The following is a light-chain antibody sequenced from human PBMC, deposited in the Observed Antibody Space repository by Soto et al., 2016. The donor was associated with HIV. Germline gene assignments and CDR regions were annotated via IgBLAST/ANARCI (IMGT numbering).Light chain of an antibody. CDR1: NIESKS. Sequence: SYELTQPPSVSVAPGKTARITCGGDNIESKSVHWYQQKPGQAPVLVVYHDSDRPSGIPERFSGSNSGNTATLTISRVEAGDEADYYCQVWDSSSDQSRGXVFGGGTKLTVL. CDR2: HDS. J-gene: IGLJ3*02. CDR3: QVWDSSSDQSRGXV. V-gene: IGLV3-21*03.